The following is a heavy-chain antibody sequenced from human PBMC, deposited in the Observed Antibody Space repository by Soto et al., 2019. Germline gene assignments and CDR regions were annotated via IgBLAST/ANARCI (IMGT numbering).Heavy chain of an antibody. D-gene: IGHD5-18*01. CDR3: AKDGYSYGRFDY. CDR2: ISGSGGST. CDR1: GCTFSSYA. J-gene: IGHJ4*02. V-gene: IGHV3-23*01. Sequence: PXGSLRLSCSAAGCTFSSYAMSWVRQAPGKGLEWVSAISGSGGSTYYADSVKGRFTISRDNSKNTLYLQMNSLRAEDTAVYYCAKDGYSYGRFDYWGQGTLVTVSS.